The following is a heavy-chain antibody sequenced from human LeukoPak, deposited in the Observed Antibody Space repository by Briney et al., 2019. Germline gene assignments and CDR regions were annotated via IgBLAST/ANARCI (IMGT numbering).Heavy chain of an antibody. V-gene: IGHV3-48*01. Sequence: GGSLRLSCAASRFTFNSYGMNWVRQVPGKGLEWVSYISSSSSTIYYADSVKGRFTISRDNAKNSLYLQMNSLRADDTAVYYCARQLTAYDGGYWGQGTLVTVSS. CDR3: ARQLTAYDGGY. J-gene: IGHJ4*02. D-gene: IGHD1-14*01. CDR2: ISSSSSTI. CDR1: RFTFNSYG.